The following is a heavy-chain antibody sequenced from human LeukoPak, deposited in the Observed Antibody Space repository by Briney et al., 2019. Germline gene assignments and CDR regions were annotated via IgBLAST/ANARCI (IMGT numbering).Heavy chain of an antibody. J-gene: IGHJ4*02. V-gene: IGHV1-69*04. CDR2: IIPILGIA. D-gene: IGHD4-17*01. CDR3: ARPSGHYTTVTTPFDY. Sequence: SVKVSCKASGGTFSSYAISWVRQAPGQGLEWMGRIIPILGIANYAQKFQGRVTITADKSTSTAYMELSSLRSEDTAVYYCARPSGHYTTVTTPFDYWGQGTLVTVSS. CDR1: GGTFSSYA.